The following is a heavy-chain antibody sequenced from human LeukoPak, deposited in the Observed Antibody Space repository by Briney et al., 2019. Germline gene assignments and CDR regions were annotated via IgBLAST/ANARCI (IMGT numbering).Heavy chain of an antibody. J-gene: IGHJ4*02. CDR3: ARGYCSSTDCHLARHFEY. V-gene: IGHV3-48*02. D-gene: IGHD2-2*01. CDR1: GFTFSTSG. CDR2: ITSATVTL. Sequence: GRSLRLSCAASGFTFSTSGVGWVRQAPGKGLEWHSYITSATVTLYMDSVKGRFTISRDNAKNSLYLQMNGLREEDTAVYYCARGYCSSTDCHLARHFEYWGQGTRVTVSS.